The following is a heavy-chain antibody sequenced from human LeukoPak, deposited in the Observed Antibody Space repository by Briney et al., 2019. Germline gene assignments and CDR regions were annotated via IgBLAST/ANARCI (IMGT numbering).Heavy chain of an antibody. Sequence: GGSLRLSCVASGFTVSSNYISWVRQAPGKGLEWVSSISSSSSYIYYADSVKGRFTISRDNAKNSLYLQMNSLRAEDTAVYYCARTFYYDSNFDSWGQGTLVTVSS. CDR2: ISSSSSYI. J-gene: IGHJ4*02. CDR3: ARTFYYDSNFDS. V-gene: IGHV3-21*01. D-gene: IGHD3-22*01. CDR1: GFTVSSNY.